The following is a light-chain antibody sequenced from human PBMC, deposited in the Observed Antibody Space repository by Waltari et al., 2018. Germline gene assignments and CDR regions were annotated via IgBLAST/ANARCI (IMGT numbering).Light chain of an antibody. CDR3: QVWDSTTDHRV. CDR1: NIGDEN. CDR2: YNS. V-gene: IGLV3-21*04. Sequence: SYVLTQPPSVSVAPGKTARITCGGNNIGDENVHWYQQKPGQAPVGVIYYNSDRPSGIAERFTGSNSGNTATLTIRRVEAGDEADYYCQVWDSTTDHRVVGTGTKVTVL. J-gene: IGLJ1*01.